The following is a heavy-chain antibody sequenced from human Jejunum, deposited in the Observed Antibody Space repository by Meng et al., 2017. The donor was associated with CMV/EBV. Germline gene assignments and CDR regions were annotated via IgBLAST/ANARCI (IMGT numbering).Heavy chain of an antibody. CDR1: YTFSNFG. CDR2: IGIYNGNT. J-gene: IGHJ5*02. V-gene: IGHV1-18*01. D-gene: IGHD3-3*01. CDR3: ARDPHEFWSAYFFDP. Sequence: YTFSNFGINCVRQAPGQGPEWMGWIGIYNGNTDYAQKFQDRVTMTTDTSTTTVYMELRSLRSDDTAIYYCARDPHEFWSAYFFDPWGQGTRVTVSS.